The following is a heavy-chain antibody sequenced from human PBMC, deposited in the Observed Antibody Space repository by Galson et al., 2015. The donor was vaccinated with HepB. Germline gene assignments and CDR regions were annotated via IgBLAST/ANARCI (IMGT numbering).Heavy chain of an antibody. CDR1: GFTFSNYA. J-gene: IGHJ4*02. V-gene: IGHV3-30*18. D-gene: IGHD6-19*01. CDR3: AKDPYLYSALAGTMAGFDY. Sequence: SLRLSCAASGFTFSNYAIHWVRQAPGKGLEWMAVISYDGSFKYYADSVKGRFTVSRDNSKNTLYLQMNSQRAEDTALYYCAKDPYLYSALAGTMAGFDYWGQGTLVTVSS. CDR2: ISYDGSFK.